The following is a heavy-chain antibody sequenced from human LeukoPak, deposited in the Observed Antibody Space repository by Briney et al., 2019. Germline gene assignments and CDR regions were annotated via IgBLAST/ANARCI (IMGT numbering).Heavy chain of an antibody. CDR1: GFTFSGYS. CDR2: ISSSSGYI. V-gene: IGHV3-21*01. J-gene: IGHJ4*02. Sequence: GGSLRLSCAASGFTFSGYSMNWVRQAPGKGLEWVSSISSSSGYIYYADSVKGRFTISRDNAKNSLYLQMNSLRAEDTAVYFCARDVQVATIYPLDYWGQGTLVTVSS. D-gene: IGHD5-12*01. CDR3: ARDVQVATIYPLDY.